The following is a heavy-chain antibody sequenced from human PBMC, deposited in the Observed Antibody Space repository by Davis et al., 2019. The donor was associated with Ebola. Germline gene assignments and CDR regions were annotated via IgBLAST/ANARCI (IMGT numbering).Heavy chain of an antibody. J-gene: IGHJ5*02. V-gene: IGHV3-48*03. D-gene: IGHD4-23*01. CDR2: ISSSGSTI. Sequence: GESLKISCAASGFTFSSYEMNWVRQAPGKGLEWVSYISSSGSTIYYADSVKGRFTISRDNAKNSLYLQMNSLRAEDTAVYYCARDDTTVVTGWFDPWGQGTLVTVSS. CDR1: GFTFSSYE. CDR3: ARDDTTVVTGWFDP.